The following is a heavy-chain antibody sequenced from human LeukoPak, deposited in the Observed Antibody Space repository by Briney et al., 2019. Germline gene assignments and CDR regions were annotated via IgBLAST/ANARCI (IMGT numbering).Heavy chain of an antibody. CDR3: AKSLCGGDCPPNWFDP. CDR2: ISGSGGST. V-gene: IGHV3-23*01. Sequence: PGGSLRLSCAASGFTFSSYAMSWVRQAPGKGLEWVSAISGSGGSTYYADSVKGRFTISRDNSKNTLYLQMNSLRAEDTDVYYCAKSLCGGDCPPNWFDPWGQGTLVTVSS. D-gene: IGHD2-21*02. CDR1: GFTFSSYA. J-gene: IGHJ5*02.